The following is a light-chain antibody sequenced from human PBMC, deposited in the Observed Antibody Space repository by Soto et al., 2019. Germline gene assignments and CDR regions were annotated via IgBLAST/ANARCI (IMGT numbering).Light chain of an antibody. CDR1: QSVSSSY. CDR3: QQYGSSPWT. CDR2: GAS. V-gene: IGKV3-20*01. Sequence: EIVLTQSPGTLSLSPGERATLSCRASQSVSSSYLAWYQQKPGQAPRLLIYGASSRATGIPDRFSGGGSGTDFTLTISRLEPEDFAVYYCQQYGSSPWTFGQATKVDIK. J-gene: IGKJ1*01.